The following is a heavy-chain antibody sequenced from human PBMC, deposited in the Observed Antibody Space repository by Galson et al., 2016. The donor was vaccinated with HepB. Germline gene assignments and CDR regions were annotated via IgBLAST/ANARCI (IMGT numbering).Heavy chain of an antibody. Sequence: SLRLSCAASGFTFSRYGMRWVRQAPGKGLEWVTFISYDGSNKYYADSVKGRFTISRDNSKNTLYLQMNSLRAEDTAVYYCAKDPYYYGSGSYLYFHYWGQGTLVTVSS. D-gene: IGHD3-10*01. CDR1: GFTFSRYG. V-gene: IGHV3-30*18. CDR3: AKDPYYYGSGSYLYFHY. J-gene: IGHJ4*02. CDR2: ISYDGSNK.